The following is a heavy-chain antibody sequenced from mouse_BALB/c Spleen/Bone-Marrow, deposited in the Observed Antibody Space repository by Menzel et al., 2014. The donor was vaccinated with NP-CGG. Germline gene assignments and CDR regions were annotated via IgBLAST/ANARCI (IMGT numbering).Heavy chain of an antibody. V-gene: IGHV6-6*02. CDR2: IRLKSDNYAT. Sequence: EVMLVESGGGLVQPGGSMKLSCVASGFTFSSYWMSWVRQSPEKGLEWVAEIRLKSDNYATHYAESVKGKFTISRDDSKSRLYLQMNSLRAEDTGIYYCTLTGTGAMDYWCQGTSVTVSS. CDR3: TLTGTGAMDY. J-gene: IGHJ4*01. CDR1: GFTFSSYW. D-gene: IGHD4-1*01.